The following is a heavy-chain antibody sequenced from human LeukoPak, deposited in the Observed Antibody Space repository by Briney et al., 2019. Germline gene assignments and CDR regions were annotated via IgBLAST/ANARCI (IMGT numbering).Heavy chain of an antibody. D-gene: IGHD6-19*01. CDR1: GLTVSSNY. Sequence: PGGSLRLSCAASGLTVSSNYMSWVRQAPGKGLEWVSVIYSGGSTYYAESVKGRFTISRDNSKNTLYLQMKSLRAEDTAVYYCARKFEVAGLAIDVWGKGTTVTVSS. V-gene: IGHV3-53*01. J-gene: IGHJ6*04. CDR3: ARKFEVAGLAIDV. CDR2: IYSGGST.